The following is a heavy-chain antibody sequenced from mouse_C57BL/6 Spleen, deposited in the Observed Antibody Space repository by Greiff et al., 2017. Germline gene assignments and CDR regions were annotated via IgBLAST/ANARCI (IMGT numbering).Heavy chain of an antibody. J-gene: IGHJ2*01. CDR1: GFTFSSYG. CDR2: ISSGGSYT. CDR3: ARQGITGFDY. D-gene: IGHD1-1*01. V-gene: IGHV5-6*01. Sequence: EVKLMESGGDLVKPGGSLKLSCAASGFTFSSYGMSWVRQTPDKRLEWVATISSGGSYTYYPASVKGRFTISRDNAKNTLYLQMSSLKSEDTAMYYCARQGITGFDYWGQGTTLTVSS.